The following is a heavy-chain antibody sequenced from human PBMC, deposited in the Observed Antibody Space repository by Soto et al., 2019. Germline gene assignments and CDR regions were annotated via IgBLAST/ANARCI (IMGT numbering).Heavy chain of an antibody. CDR3: ARWPRVYSSSSDY. J-gene: IGHJ4*02. D-gene: IGHD6-6*01. V-gene: IGHV3-30-3*01. Sequence: QVQLVESGGGVVQPGRSLRLSCAASGFTFSSYAMHWVRQAPGKGLEWVAVISYDGTNKYYADSVKGRFTISRDNSKNTLYLQMNSLRAEDTAVYYCARWPRVYSSSSDYWGQGTLVTVSS. CDR1: GFTFSSYA. CDR2: ISYDGTNK.